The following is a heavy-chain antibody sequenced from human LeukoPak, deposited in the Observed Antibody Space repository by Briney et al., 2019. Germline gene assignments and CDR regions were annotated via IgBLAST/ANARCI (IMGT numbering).Heavy chain of an antibody. V-gene: IGHV3-23*01. CDR3: AKYYYDSGGRGNDAFDV. J-gene: IGHJ3*01. CDR2: ISGSGGST. Sequence: PGGSLRLSCAASGFTFSSYAMSWVRQAPEKGLEWVSAISGSGGSTYYADSVKGRFTISRDNSKNTLYLQMSSLRAEDTATFYCAKYYYDSGGRGNDAFDVWGQGTLVTVSS. D-gene: IGHD3-22*01. CDR1: GFTFSSYA.